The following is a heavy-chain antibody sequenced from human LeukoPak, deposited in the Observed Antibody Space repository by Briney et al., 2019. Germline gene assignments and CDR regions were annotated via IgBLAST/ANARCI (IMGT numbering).Heavy chain of an antibody. CDR1: GGSISSSSYY. CDR3: ARRTHARDY. Sequence: SETLSLTFTVSGGSISSSSYYWRGLRQPPGKGLEWIGSIYYSGSTYYNPSVKSRVAISVDTSKNQFSLKLSSVTAADTAVYYCARRTHARDYWGQGTLVTVSS. J-gene: IGHJ4*02. CDR2: IYYSGST. D-gene: IGHD1-7*01. V-gene: IGHV4-39*01.